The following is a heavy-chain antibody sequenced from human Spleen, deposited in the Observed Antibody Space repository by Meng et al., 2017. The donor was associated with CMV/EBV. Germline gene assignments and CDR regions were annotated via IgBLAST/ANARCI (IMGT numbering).Heavy chain of an antibody. CDR3: TACGGDCYPYGMDV. Sequence: FTFSNAWMSWVRQAPGKGLEWVGRIKSKSDGGTRDYAAPVKGRFTISRDDSKNTLYLQMNSLKTEDTAVYYCTACGGDCYPYGMDVWGQGTTVTVSS. J-gene: IGHJ6*02. V-gene: IGHV3-15*01. CDR1: FTFSNAW. CDR2: IKSKSDGGTR. D-gene: IGHD2-21*01.